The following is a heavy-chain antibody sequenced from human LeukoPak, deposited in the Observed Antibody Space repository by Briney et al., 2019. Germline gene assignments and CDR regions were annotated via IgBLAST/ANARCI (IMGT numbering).Heavy chain of an antibody. Sequence: PGRSLRLSCAASGFTFSSYSMHWVRQAPGKGLEWVAVISYDGSNKYYANSVKGRFTISRDNSKNTLYLQMNSLRAEDTAVYYCARDPDYYGSGSYYGFDYWGQGTLVTVSS. CDR1: GFTFSSYS. CDR3: ARDPDYYGSGSYYGFDY. D-gene: IGHD3-10*01. V-gene: IGHV3-30*03. CDR2: ISYDGSNK. J-gene: IGHJ4*02.